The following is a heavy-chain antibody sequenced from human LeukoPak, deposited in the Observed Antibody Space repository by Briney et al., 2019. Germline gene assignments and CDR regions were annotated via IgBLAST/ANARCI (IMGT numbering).Heavy chain of an antibody. Sequence: SQTLSLTCTVSGGSISSGSYYWSWIRQPAGKGLECIGRIYTSGSTNYNPSLKSRVTISVDTSKNQFSLKLSSVTAADTAVYYCARIILSSSWSYYYYMDVWGKGTTVTVSS. V-gene: IGHV4-61*02. D-gene: IGHD6-13*01. CDR2: IYTSGST. J-gene: IGHJ6*03. CDR1: GGSISSGSYY. CDR3: ARIILSSSWSYYYYMDV.